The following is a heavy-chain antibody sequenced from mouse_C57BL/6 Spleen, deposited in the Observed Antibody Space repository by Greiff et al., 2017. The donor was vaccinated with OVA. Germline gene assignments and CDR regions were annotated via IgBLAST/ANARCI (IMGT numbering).Heavy chain of an antibody. Sequence: VQLQQPGTELVKPGASVKLSCKASGYTFTSYWMHWVKQRPGQGLEWIGNINPSNGGTNYNEKFKSKATLTVDKSSSTAYMQLSSLTSEDSAVYYCARGLGGSPAWFAYWGQGTLVTVSA. CDR3: ARGLGGSPAWFAY. D-gene: IGHD1-1*01. CDR1: GYTFTSYW. CDR2: INPSNGGT. J-gene: IGHJ3*01. V-gene: IGHV1-53*01.